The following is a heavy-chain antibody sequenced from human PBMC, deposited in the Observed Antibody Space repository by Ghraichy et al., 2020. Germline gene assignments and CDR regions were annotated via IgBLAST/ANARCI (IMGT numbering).Heavy chain of an antibody. CDR1: GGSISSSSYY. D-gene: IGHD6-19*01. Sequence: QTLSLTCTVSGGSISSSSYYWGWIRQPPGKGLEWIGSIYYSGSTYYKPSLKSRVTISVDTSKNQFSLKLSSVTAADTAVYYCARPYSSGWRSYWYFDLWGRGTLVTVSS. CDR3: ARPYSSGWRSYWYFDL. V-gene: IGHV4-39*01. CDR2: IYYSGST. J-gene: IGHJ2*01.